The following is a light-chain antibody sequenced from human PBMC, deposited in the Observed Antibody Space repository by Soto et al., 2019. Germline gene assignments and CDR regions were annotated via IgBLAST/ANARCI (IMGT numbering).Light chain of an antibody. CDR1: QSVSSSY. V-gene: IGKV3-20*01. CDR3: QQYGSSLLFT. J-gene: IGKJ3*01. CDR2: GAS. Sequence: EIVLTQSPGTLSLSPGERATLSCRASQSVSSSYLAWYQQKPGQAPRLLIYGASSRATGIPDRVSGSGSGRDFTLTISRLEPEDFAVYYCQQYGSSLLFTFGPGTKVDIK.